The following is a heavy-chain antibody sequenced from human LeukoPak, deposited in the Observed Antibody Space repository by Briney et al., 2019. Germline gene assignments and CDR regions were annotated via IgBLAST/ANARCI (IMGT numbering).Heavy chain of an antibody. D-gene: IGHD5-18*01. Sequence: GGSLRLSCAASGFTFSTNSMNWVRQAPGRGLEWVSSISSSSSYIYYADSVKGRFTISRDNAKKSLFLDMNSLRAEDTAVYYCASENKRGYSYGSPTDAFDIWGQGTMVTVSS. CDR3: ASENKRGYSYGSPTDAFDI. CDR1: GFTFSTNS. V-gene: IGHV3-21*01. CDR2: ISSSSSYI. J-gene: IGHJ3*02.